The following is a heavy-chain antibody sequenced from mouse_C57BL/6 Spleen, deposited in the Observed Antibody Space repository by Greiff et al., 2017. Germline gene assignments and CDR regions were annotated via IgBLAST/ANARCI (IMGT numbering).Heavy chain of an antibody. CDR2: VYPRSGNT. J-gene: IGHJ2*01. CDR3: ARNNSSDFDY. CDR1: GYTFTSYG. D-gene: IGHD3-2*02. V-gene: IGHV1-81*01. Sequence: VQLQESGAELARPGASVKLSCKASGYTFTSYGISWVKQRTGQGLEWIGEVYPRSGNTYYNEKFKGQATLTADKSSSTAYMELRSLTSEDSAVYFCARNNSSDFDYWGQGTTRTVSS.